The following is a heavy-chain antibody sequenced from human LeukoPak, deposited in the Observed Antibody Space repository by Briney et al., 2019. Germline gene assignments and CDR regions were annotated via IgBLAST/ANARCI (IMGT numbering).Heavy chain of an antibody. D-gene: IGHD2-15*01. J-gene: IGHJ5*02. CDR1: GGSFSGYY. V-gene: IGHV4-34*01. CDR2: INHSGST. CDR3: ARGWYCSGGSCYRTHNWFDP. Sequence: PSETLSLTCAAYGGSFSGYYWSWILQPPGKGLEWIGEINHSGSTNYNPSLKSRVTISVDTSKNQFSLKLSSVTAADTAVYYCARGWYCSGGSCYRTHNWFDPWGQGTLVTVSS.